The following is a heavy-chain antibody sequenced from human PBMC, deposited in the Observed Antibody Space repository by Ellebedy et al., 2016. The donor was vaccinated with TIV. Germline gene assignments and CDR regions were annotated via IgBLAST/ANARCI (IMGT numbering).Heavy chain of an antibody. D-gene: IGHD5-24*01. CDR1: GFTFTTYW. J-gene: IGHJ4*02. CDR3: ARNMGWLQFDY. V-gene: IGHV3-7*01. CDR2: IQGDGSEK. Sequence: PGGSLRLSCAASGFTFTTYWMTWVRQAPGKGLEWVADIQGDGSEKYYVDSVKGRLTISRDNAKNSLYLQMNSLRAEDTAVYYCARNMGWLQFDYWGQGTLVTVSS.